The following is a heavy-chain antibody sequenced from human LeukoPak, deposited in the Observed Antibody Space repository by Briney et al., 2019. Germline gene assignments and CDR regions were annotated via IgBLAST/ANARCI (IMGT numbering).Heavy chain of an antibody. CDR1: GYSISSGYY. V-gene: IGHV4-38-2*01. D-gene: IGHD6-19*01. CDR2: IYHSGST. CDR3: ERKRAVAGNFDF. J-gene: IGHJ4*02. Sequence: SETLSLTCAVSGYSISSGYYWCWIRQPPGKGLEWIGSIYHSGSTYYNPSLKSRVTISVDTSKNQFSLKLSSVTAADTAVYYCERKRAVAGNFDFWGQGPLVTVSS.